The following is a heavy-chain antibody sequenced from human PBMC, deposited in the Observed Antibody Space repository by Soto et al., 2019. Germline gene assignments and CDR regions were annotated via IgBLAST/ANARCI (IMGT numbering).Heavy chain of an antibody. CDR1: GCTFSSYA. CDR2: IIAYNGNT. Sequence: ASVKVSCTASGCTFSSYASSWVRQAPGQGLEWMGWIIAYNGNTNYAQKLQGRVTMTTDTSTSTAYMELRSLRSDDTAVYYCARGDRLSYGGNGGADYWGQGTLVTVSS. V-gene: IGHV1-18*01. CDR3: ARGDRLSYGGNGGADY. D-gene: IGHD2-15*01. J-gene: IGHJ4*02.